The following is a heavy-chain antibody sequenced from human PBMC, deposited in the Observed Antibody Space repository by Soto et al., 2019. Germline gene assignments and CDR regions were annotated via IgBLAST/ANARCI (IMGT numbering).Heavy chain of an antibody. V-gene: IGHV1-69*01. CDR2: IIPIVGTG. CDR1: GGTFSNYA. Sequence: QVQLVQSGAEVRKPGSSVTVSCKASGGTFSNYAISWVRQAPGQGLEWMGGIIPIVGTGSYAQKFQGRVTITADEPTNTAYMEKSSLRFEDTAVYYCARVVILVPTASTNYYYHMDVWGPGTTITVSS. J-gene: IGHJ6*02. D-gene: IGHD2-2*01. CDR3: ARVVILVPTASTNYYYHMDV.